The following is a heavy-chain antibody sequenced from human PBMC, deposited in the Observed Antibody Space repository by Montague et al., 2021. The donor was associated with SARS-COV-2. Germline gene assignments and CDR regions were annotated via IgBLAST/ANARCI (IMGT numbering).Heavy chain of an antibody. V-gene: IGHV4-59*01. J-gene: IGHJ4*02. CDR3: ARGSTRSFDH. CDR1: GDSLTYFY. Sequence: SETLSLTCTVSGDSLTYFYWGWLRQTPGKGLEWIGYIFYSGSTNYNPSLQSRVTFSVDTSRNQFSLNLDSVTAADTGVYYCARGSTRSFDHWGQGVLVTVSS. CDR2: IFYSGST. D-gene: IGHD1-1*01.